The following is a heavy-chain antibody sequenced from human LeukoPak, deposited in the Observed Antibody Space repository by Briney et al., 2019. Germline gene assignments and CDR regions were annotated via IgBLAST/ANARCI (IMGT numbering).Heavy chain of an antibody. Sequence: ASVKVSCKASGYTFTSYGISWVRQAPGQGLEWMGWISAYNGNTNYAQKLQGRVTMTTDTSTSTAYMELRSLRSDDTAVYYCAREGQPYLRRSYYYYMDVWGKGTTVTVSS. J-gene: IGHJ6*03. CDR1: GYTFTSYG. V-gene: IGHV1-18*01. D-gene: IGHD4-17*01. CDR2: ISAYNGNT. CDR3: AREGQPYLRRSYYYYMDV.